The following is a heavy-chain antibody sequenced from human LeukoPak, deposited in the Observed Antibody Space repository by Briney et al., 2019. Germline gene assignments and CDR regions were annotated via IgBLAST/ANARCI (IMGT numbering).Heavy chain of an antibody. J-gene: IGHJ4*02. CDR1: GGTFSSYG. D-gene: IGHD1-26*01. CDR3: ARKAGNLVGATEADYFDY. V-gene: IGHV1-18*01. Sequence: ASVKVSCKASGGTFSSYGISWVRQAPGQGLEWMGWISAYNGNTNYAQKLQGRVTMTTDTSTSTAYMELRSLRPDDTAVYYCARKAGNLVGATEADYFDYWGQGTLVTVSS. CDR2: ISAYNGNT.